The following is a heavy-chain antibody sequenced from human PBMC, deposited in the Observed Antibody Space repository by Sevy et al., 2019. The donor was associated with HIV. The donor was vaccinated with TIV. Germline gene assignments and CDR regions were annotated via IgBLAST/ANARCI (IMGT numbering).Heavy chain of an antibody. CDR3: ATGRWEDIVVVVAATPNRADAFDI. CDR2: IRYDGSNK. CDR1: GFTFSSYG. V-gene: IGHV3-30*02. Sequence: GGSLRLSCAASGFTFSSYGMHWVRQAPGKGLEWVAFIRYDGSNKYYADSVKGRFTISRDNSKNTLYLQMNRLRAEDTGVYYCATGRWEDIVVVVAATPNRADAFDIWGQGTMVTVSS. D-gene: IGHD2-15*01. J-gene: IGHJ3*02.